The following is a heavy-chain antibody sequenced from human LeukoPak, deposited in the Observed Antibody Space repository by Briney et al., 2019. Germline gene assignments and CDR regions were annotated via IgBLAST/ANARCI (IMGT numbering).Heavy chain of an antibody. J-gene: IGHJ6*03. Sequence: SETLSLTCAVSGYSISSGYYWGWIRQPPGKGLDWIGSIYHSGSTYYNPSLKSRVTISVDTSKNQFSLKLSSVTAADTAVYYCARANSNYRYYYYYMDVWGKGTTVTVSS. V-gene: IGHV4-38-2*01. CDR2: IYHSGST. CDR3: ARANSNYRYYYYYMDV. D-gene: IGHD4-11*01. CDR1: GYSISSGYY.